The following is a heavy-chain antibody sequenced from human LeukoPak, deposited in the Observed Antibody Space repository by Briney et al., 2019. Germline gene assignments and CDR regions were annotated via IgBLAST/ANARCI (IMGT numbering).Heavy chain of an antibody. CDR2: IYYSGST. V-gene: IGHV4-30-4*08. Sequence: SQTLSLTCTVSGGSISSGDYYWSWIRQPPGKGLEWIGYIYYSGSTYYNPSLKSRVTISVDTSKNQFSLKLSSVTAADTAVYYCARDYCSSTSCPGADWFDPWGQGTLVTVSS. CDR3: ARDYCSSTSCPGADWFDP. J-gene: IGHJ5*02. CDR1: GGSISSGDYY. D-gene: IGHD2-2*01.